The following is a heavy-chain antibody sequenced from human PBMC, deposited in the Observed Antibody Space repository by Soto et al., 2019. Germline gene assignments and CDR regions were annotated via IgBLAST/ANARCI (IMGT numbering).Heavy chain of an antibody. J-gene: IGHJ5*02. CDR2: IYYSGST. Sequence: PSETLSLTCTVSGGSISSSSDYWGWIRQPPGKGLEWIGSIYYSGSTYYNPSLKSRVTISVDTSKNQFSLKLSSVTAADTAVYYCARTLSGYDRDWFDPWGQGTLVTVS. CDR3: ARTLSGYDRDWFDP. CDR1: GGSISSSSDY. D-gene: IGHD5-12*01. V-gene: IGHV4-39*01.